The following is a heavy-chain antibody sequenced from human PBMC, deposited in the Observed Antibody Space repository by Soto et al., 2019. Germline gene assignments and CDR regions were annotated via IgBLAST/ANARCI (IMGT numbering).Heavy chain of an antibody. V-gene: IGHV4-4*02. D-gene: IGHD6-13*01. Sequence: LSCALPVGKVCRSQWSRYVHQPTGKGLEWIGEIYHSGSTNYNPSLKSRVTISVDKSKNQFSLKLSSVTAADTAVYYCARARIAAAVRGAFGIWGQGTMVTVSS. CDR3: ARARIAAAVRGAFGI. CDR1: VGKVCRSQW. J-gene: IGHJ3*02. CDR2: IYHSGST.